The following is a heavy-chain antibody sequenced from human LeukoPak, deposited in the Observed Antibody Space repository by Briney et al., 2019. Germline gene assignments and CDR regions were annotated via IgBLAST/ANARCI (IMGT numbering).Heavy chain of an antibody. CDR2: ISPIFGTA. J-gene: IGHJ5*02. CDR3: ARTNCSRTSYYIPTLVDWSDP. V-gene: IGHV1-69*01. D-gene: IGHD2-2*02. CDR1: GGPFSSYA. Sequence: GASVKLSCKASGGPFSSYAISWVPQAAARGPQWREGISPIFGTANYAQKFQGRVTITADESTSTAFMELSRLRSDDTAVYDCARTNCSRTSYYIPTLVDWSDPWGQGTLVAVSS.